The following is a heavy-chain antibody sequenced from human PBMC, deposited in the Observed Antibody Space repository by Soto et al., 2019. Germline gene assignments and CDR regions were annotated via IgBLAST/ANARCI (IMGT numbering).Heavy chain of an antibody. CDR1: GFTFSSYA. J-gene: IGHJ4*02. Sequence: GGSLRLSCAASGFTFSSYAMSWVRQAPGKGLKWVSDISGSGGSTYYADSVKGRFTISRDNSKNTLYLQMNSLRAEDTAVYYCAKDFPDLDIVVVPAATGIFDYWGQGTLVTVSS. V-gene: IGHV3-23*01. CDR3: AKDFPDLDIVVVPAATGIFDY. D-gene: IGHD2-2*01. CDR2: ISGSGGST.